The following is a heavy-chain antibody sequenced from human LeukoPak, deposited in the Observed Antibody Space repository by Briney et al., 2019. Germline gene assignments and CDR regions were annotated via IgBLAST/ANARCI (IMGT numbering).Heavy chain of an antibody. Sequence: PSETLSLTCAVYGGSFSGYYWSWIRQPPGKGLEWIGEINHSGNTNYSPSLKSRVTISVDTSKNQFSLKLSSVTAADTAVYYCARHYSDYVPFDIWGQGTMVTVSS. J-gene: IGHJ3*02. CDR1: GGSFSGYY. D-gene: IGHD5-12*01. CDR3: ARHYSDYVPFDI. CDR2: INHSGNT. V-gene: IGHV4-34*01.